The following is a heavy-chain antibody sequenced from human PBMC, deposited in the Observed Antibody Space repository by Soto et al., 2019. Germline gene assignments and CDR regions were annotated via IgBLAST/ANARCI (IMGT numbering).Heavy chain of an antibody. CDR1: GGSISSGGYS. V-gene: IGHV4-30-2*01. D-gene: IGHD3-3*01. CDR2: IYHSGST. J-gene: IGHJ6*02. Sequence: SETLSLTCAVSGGSISSGGYSWSWIRQPPGKGLEWIGYIYHSGSTYYNPSLKSRVTISVDRSKNQFSLKLSSVTAADTAVYYCARGVGSSDIWSGYYFYGMDVWGQGTTVTVSS. CDR3: ARGVGSSDIWSGYYFYGMDV.